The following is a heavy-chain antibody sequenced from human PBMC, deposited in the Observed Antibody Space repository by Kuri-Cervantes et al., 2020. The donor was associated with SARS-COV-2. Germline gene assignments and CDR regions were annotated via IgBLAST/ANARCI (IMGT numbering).Heavy chain of an antibody. V-gene: IGHV1-69*13. Sequence: SVKVSCKASGGTFSSYTISWVRQAPGQGLEWMGGIIPISGTANYAQKFQGRVTITADESTSTAYMELSSLRSEDTAVYYCARPNSPRCTSCYRMDVWGKGTTVTVSS. J-gene: IGHJ6*04. CDR3: ARPNSPRCTSCYRMDV. CDR2: IIPISGTA. CDR1: GGTFSSYT. D-gene: IGHD2-2*02.